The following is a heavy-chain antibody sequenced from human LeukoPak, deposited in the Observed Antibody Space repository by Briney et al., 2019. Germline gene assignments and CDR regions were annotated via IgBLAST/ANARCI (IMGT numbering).Heavy chain of an antibody. CDR1: GGIFSNYA. CDR3: ARYVRSGSYYGFDY. J-gene: IGHJ4*02. V-gene: IGHV1-69*13. Sequence: ASVKVSCKASGGIFSNYAISWVRQAPGQGLEWMGGIIPIFGTANYAQKFQGRVTITADESTSTAYMELSSLRSEDTAVYYCARYVRSGSYYGFDYWGQGTLVTVSS. CDR2: IIPIFGTA. D-gene: IGHD1-26*01.